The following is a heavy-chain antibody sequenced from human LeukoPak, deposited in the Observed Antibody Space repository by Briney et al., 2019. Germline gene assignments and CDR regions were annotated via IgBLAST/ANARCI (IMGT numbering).Heavy chain of an antibody. D-gene: IGHD2-2*01. J-gene: IGHJ4*02. V-gene: IGHV1-2*02. CDR2: NKPNSGDT. Sequence: ASVKVSCKASGYTFTGYYIHWVRQAPGQGLEWMGWNKPNSGDTRYAQKFQGRVTMTRDTSISTVYMELSGIRSGDTAVYYCARYCTTATCSEGDVYWGQGTLVTVSS. CDR1: GYTFTGYY. CDR3: ARYCTTATCSEGDVY.